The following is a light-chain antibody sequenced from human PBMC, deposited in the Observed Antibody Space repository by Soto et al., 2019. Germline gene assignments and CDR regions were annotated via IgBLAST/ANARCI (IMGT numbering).Light chain of an antibody. V-gene: IGKV3-11*01. CDR2: DTS. CDR1: QSVSSY. CDR3: QHRRQWPQT. Sequence: EIVVTQSPTILSQSPRERAALSCRASQSVSSYLAWYQQKPHQAPKLLNYDTSNRAAGIPARFNGSRSRTSCTHSSLKLSREDFANAGFQHRRQWPQTFGRGTRVEIK. J-gene: IGKJ5*01.